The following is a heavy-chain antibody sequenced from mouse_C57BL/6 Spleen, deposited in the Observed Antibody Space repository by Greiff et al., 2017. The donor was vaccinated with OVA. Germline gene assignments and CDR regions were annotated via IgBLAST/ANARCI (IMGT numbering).Heavy chain of an antibody. CDR1: GYSITSGYY. V-gene: IGHV3-6*01. D-gene: IGHD2-4*01. CDR2: ISYDGSN. Sequence: EVKLQESGPGLVKPSQSLSLTCSVTGYSITSGYYWNWIRQFPGNKLEWMGYISYDGSNNYNPSLKNRISITRDTSKNQFFLKLNSVTTEDTATYYCARTYYDYPFDYWGQGTTLTVSS. CDR3: ARTYYDYPFDY. J-gene: IGHJ2*01.